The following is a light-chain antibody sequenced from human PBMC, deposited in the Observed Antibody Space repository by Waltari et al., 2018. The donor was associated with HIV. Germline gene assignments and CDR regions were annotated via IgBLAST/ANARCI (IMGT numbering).Light chain of an antibody. Sequence: QSVLTQPPAVSGAPGQRVTTPCHGGSSNIAAGYDVHWYQQLPGTAPNLLIYGNTNRPSGVPDRFSGSKSGTSAALASTGLQAEDESDYYCQSYDSSLSGVVVGGGTKLTVL. CDR3: QSYDSSLSGVV. V-gene: IGLV1-40*01. CDR1: SSNIAAGYD. J-gene: IGLJ2*01. CDR2: GNT.